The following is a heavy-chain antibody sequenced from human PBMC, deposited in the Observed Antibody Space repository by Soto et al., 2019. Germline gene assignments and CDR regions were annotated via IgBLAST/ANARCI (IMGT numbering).Heavy chain of an antibody. CDR3: MTGQEGVLASH. D-gene: IGHD5-12*01. Sequence: QVQLQQWGAGLLKPSETLSLNCAVTGGSLSGYYWSWIRQPPGKGLEWIGEVKDGGHTNYSPSLRGRVTISSDTSNNQFSLMLNSVTAWYMCSYYCMTGQEGVLASHWDQGSLVTVSS. CDR2: VKDGGHT. CDR1: GGSLSGYY. J-gene: IGHJ4*02. V-gene: IGHV4-34*01.